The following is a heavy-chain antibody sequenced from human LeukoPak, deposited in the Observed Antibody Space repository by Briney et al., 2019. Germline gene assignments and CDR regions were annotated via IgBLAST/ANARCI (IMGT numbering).Heavy chain of an antibody. D-gene: IGHD3-3*01. J-gene: IGHJ4*02. CDR3: AKVTYYDFWSGPTGLDY. CDR1: GFSFSNYA. CDR2: ISGSGHSS. V-gene: IGHV3-23*01. Sequence: PGGSLRPSCAASGFSFSNYAMSWVRQAPGKGLEWVSGISGSGHSSYYADSVKGRFTISRDNSKNTLWLQMNSLRAEDTAVYYCAKVTYYDFWSGPTGLDYWGQGTLVTVSS.